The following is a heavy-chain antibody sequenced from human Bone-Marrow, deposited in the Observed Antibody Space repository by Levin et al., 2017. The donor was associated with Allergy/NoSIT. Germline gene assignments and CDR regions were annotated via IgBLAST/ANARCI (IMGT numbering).Heavy chain of an antibody. CDR3: AKDMYYDILTGPYGVDY. Sequence: GESLKISCAASGFTFSSYGMHWVRQAPGKGLEWVAVISYDGSNKYYADSVKGRFTISRDNSKNTLYLQMNSLRAEDTAVYYCAKDMYYDILTGPYGVDYWGQGTLVTVSS. CDR2: ISYDGSNK. D-gene: IGHD3-9*01. V-gene: IGHV3-30*18. CDR1: GFTFSSYG. J-gene: IGHJ4*02.